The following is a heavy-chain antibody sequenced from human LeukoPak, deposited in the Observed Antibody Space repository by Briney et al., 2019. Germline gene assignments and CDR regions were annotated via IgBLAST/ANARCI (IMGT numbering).Heavy chain of an antibody. D-gene: IGHD3-10*01. CDR1: RFTFSSYA. CDR2: ISGSGGST. CDR3: AKDLGGITMVRGALYDAFDI. V-gene: IGHV3-23*01. J-gene: IGHJ3*02. Sequence: PGGSLRLSCAASRFTFSSYAMSWVRQAQGKGMEWVSAISGSGGSTYYADSVKGRFTISRDNSKNTLYLQMNSLRAEDTAVYCCAKDLGGITMVRGALYDAFDIWGQGTMVTVSS.